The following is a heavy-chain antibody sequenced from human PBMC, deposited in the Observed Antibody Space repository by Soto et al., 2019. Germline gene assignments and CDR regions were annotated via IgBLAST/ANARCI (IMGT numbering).Heavy chain of an antibody. V-gene: IGHV3-23*01. D-gene: IGHD5-12*01. J-gene: IGHJ6*03. CDR2: IRGSGDDNT. Sequence: EVQLLESGGGLVQPGGSLRLSCATSGFTFSSYAINWVRQAPGKGLEWVAAIRGSGDDNTYYAESVKGRFTISRDNSKNTLYLQMNSLRAEDTAVYYCAKDGVAVSTIRGRYYYMDVWGKGTTVTVSS. CDR3: AKDGVAVSTIRGRYYYMDV. CDR1: GFTFSSYA.